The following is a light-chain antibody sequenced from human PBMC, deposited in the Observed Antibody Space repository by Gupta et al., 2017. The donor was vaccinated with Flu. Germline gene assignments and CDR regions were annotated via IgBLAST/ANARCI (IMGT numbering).Light chain of an antibody. CDR2: STN. CDR3: LLYDGGDKGV. Sequence: QPVVTPAPSLTVSPGGTVTLTCASSAGAVTTNDYPNWFQQNPGQPPTALIYSTNRKYAWTPARFSGSILGGTAALTLSGAQPEDETEYYCLLYDGGDKGVFGGGTKLTVL. V-gene: IGLV7-43*01. CDR1: AGAVTTNDY. J-gene: IGLJ3*02.